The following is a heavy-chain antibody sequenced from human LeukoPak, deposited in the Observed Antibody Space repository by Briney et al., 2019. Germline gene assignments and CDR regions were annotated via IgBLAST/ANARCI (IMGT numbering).Heavy chain of an antibody. CDR1: GFTFSSYS. V-gene: IGHV3-21*01. CDR3: ARDPNKWELPVDY. CDR2: ISSSSSYI. J-gene: IGHJ4*02. Sequence: GGSLRLSCAASGFTFSSYSMNWVRQAPGKGLEWVSSISSSSSYIYYADSVKGRFTISRDNAKNTLYLQMNSLGAEDTAVYYCARDPNKWELPVDYWGQGTLVTVSS. D-gene: IGHD1-26*01.